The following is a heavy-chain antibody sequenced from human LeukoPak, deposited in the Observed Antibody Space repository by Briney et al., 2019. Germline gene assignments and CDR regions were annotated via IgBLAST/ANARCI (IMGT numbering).Heavy chain of an antibody. J-gene: IGHJ5*01. CDR3: ARQIRYTYDPNWFHP. Sequence: SETLSLTCSVSGDSITLTSYYWAWIRQPPGKGLEWIGSIYFSGTTNYNPSLQSRVTMSVDTSRNQFSLILSSLTATDTAVYYCARQIRYTYDPNWFHPWSQGALVTVFS. D-gene: IGHD2-2*02. CDR2: IYFSGTT. CDR1: GDSITLTSYY. V-gene: IGHV4-39*01.